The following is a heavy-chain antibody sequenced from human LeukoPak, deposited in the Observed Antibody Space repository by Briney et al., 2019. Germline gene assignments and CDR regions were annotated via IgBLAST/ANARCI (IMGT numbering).Heavy chain of an antibody. Sequence: GRSLRLSCAASGFTFSSYAMSWVRQAPGKGLEWVSAISGSGGSTYYADSVKGRFTISRDISKNTLYLQMNSLRAEDTAVYYCAKSGTYYVDWFHPWGQGTLVTVSS. CDR2: ISGSGGST. J-gene: IGHJ5*02. D-gene: IGHD1-26*01. CDR3: AKSGTYYVDWFHP. V-gene: IGHV3-23*01. CDR1: GFTFSSYA.